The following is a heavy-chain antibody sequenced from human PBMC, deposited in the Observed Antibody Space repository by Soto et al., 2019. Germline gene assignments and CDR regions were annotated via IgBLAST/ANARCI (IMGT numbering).Heavy chain of an antibody. CDR2: INPSGGST. J-gene: IGHJ6*02. CDR1: GYTFTSYY. Sequence: GASVKVSCKASGYTFTSYYMHWVRQAPGQGLEWMGIINPSGGSTSYAQKFQGRVTMTRDTSTSTVYMELSSLRSEDTAVYYCARGISGYYYYYGMDVWGQGTTVTVSS. CDR3: ARGISGYYYYYGMDV. V-gene: IGHV1-46*01.